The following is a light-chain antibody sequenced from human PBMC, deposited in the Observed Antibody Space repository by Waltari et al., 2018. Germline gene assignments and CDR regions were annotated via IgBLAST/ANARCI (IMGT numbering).Light chain of an antibody. CDR1: RSNIEAGYD. CDR2: TIS. J-gene: IGLJ2*01. CDR3: QSYDSSLSGWV. Sequence: QSVLTQPPSVSGAPGQRVTISCTGTRSNIEAGYDVHWYQHVLGTAPKVVIYTISIRPSGVPDRFSGSKSGTSASLAITGLQAEDEAEYYCQSYDSSLSGWVFGGGTTLTVL. V-gene: IGLV1-40*01.